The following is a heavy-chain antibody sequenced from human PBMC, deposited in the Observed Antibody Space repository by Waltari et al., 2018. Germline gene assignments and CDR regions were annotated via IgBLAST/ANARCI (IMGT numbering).Heavy chain of an antibody. J-gene: IGHJ4*02. Sequence: EVQLLESGGGLVQPGGSLRLSCAASGFPFSSYALSWVRPAPGKGLEWVSAISGSGGSTYYADSVKGRFTISRDNSKNTLYLQMNSLRAEDTAVYYCAKAAAGNIGVEGYWGQGTLVTVSS. CDR3: AKAAAGNIGVEGY. CDR2: ISGSGGST. D-gene: IGHD6-13*01. CDR1: GFPFSSYA. V-gene: IGHV3-23*01.